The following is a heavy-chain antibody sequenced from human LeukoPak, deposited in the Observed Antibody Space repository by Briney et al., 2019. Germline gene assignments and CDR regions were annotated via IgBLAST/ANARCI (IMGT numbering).Heavy chain of an antibody. J-gene: IGHJ4*02. CDR3: ARAQGYCTNGVCYFDY. Sequence: TSETLSLTCVVYGGSFSGYYWSWIRQPPGKGLEWIGEINHSGSTNYNPSLKSRVTISVDTSKNQFSQKLSSVTAADTAVYYCARAQGYCTNGVCYFDYWGQGTLVTVSS. CDR1: GGSFSGYY. CDR2: INHSGST. V-gene: IGHV4-34*01. D-gene: IGHD2-8*01.